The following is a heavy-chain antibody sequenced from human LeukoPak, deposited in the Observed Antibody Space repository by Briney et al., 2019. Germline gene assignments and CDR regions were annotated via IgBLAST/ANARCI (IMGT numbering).Heavy chain of an antibody. Sequence: PGGSLRLSCTASGFTFSSYAMSWVRQAPGKGLEWVSGIRGSGGSTYYADSVKGRFTISRDNSENTLYLQMNSLRAEDTAVYYCAKPLAPGYSSGWANFDYWGQGTLVTVSS. D-gene: IGHD6-19*01. CDR1: GFTFSSYA. V-gene: IGHV3-23*01. CDR3: AKPLAPGYSSGWANFDY. J-gene: IGHJ4*02. CDR2: IRGSGGST.